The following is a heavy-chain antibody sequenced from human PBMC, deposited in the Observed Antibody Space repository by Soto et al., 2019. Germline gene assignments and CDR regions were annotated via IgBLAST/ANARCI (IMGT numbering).Heavy chain of an antibody. CDR2: ISSNGGST. V-gene: IGHV3-64*04. J-gene: IGHJ4*02. Sequence: GGSLRLSCSASGFTFSSYAMHWVRQAPGKGLEYVSAISSNGGSTYYADSVKGRFTISRDNSKNTLYLLMNSLRAEDTAVYYCARRSSSWYFDYWGQGTLVTVSS. CDR3: ARRSSSWYFDY. CDR1: GFTFSSYA. D-gene: IGHD6-13*01.